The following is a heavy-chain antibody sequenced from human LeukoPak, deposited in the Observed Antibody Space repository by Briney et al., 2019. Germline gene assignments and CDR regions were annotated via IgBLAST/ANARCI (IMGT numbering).Heavy chain of an antibody. CDR3: VREGPNLFEY. V-gene: IGHV3-7*03. J-gene: IGHJ4*02. Sequence: GGSLRLSCTASGFSLGSYWMSWVRQAPGKGLEWVANINQDASRKYYAGSVTGRFSVSRDNAQNSLHLQMDSLRAKDTAVYYCVREGPNLFEYWGQGTLVTVSS. CDR1: GFSLGSYW. D-gene: IGHD5-24*01. CDR2: INQDASRK.